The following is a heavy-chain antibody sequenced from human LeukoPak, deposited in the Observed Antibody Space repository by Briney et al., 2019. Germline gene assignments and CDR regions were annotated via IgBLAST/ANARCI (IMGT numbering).Heavy chain of an antibody. D-gene: IGHD3-3*01. CDR1: GGSISSYY. V-gene: IGHV4-59*01. J-gene: IGHJ4*02. CDR3: ARAGVVNRSPFDY. CDR2: IYCSGST. Sequence: SETLSLTCTVSGGSISSYYWSWIRQPPGKGLEWIGYIYCSGSTNYNPSLKSRVTISVDTSKNQFSLKLSSVTAADTAVYYCARAGVVNRSPFDYWGQGTLVTVSS.